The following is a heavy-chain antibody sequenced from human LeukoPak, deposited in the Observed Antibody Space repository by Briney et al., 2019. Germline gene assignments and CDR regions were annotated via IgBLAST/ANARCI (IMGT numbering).Heavy chain of an antibody. CDR2: ITRDGGST. J-gene: IGHJ4*02. Sequence: PGGSLRLSCAASGFTFGSYAMSWVRQAPGKGLEWVSSITRDGGSTYFADSVKGRFTISRDSSKNTLYLQMNSLRAEDTAIYYCAKAISGSHTEDLDHWGQGTLVTVSS. CDR3: AKAISGSHTEDLDH. D-gene: IGHD1-26*01. V-gene: IGHV3-23*01. CDR1: GFTFGSYA.